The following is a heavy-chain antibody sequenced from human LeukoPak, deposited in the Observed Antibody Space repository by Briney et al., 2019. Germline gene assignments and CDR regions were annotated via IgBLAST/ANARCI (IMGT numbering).Heavy chain of an antibody. Sequence: SVKVSCKASGGTFSSYAISWVRQAPGQGLEWMGRIIPILGIANYAQKFQGRVTITADKSTSTAYMELRSPRSDDTAVYYCARDPNSSGWYRYYYYGMDVWGQGTTVTVSS. CDR3: ARDPNSSGWYRYYYYGMDV. D-gene: IGHD6-19*01. V-gene: IGHV1-69*04. CDR2: IIPILGIA. J-gene: IGHJ6*02. CDR1: GGTFSSYA.